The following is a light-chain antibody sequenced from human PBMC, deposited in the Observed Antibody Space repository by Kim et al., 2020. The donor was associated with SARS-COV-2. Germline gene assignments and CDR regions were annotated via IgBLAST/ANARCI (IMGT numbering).Light chain of an antibody. CDR2: GAS. CDR3: QQYGSSPPSYS. J-gene: IGKJ2*03. Sequence: ERATPSCRASQSVSSSYLAWYQQKPGQAPRLLIYGASSRATGIPDRFSGSGSGTDFTLTISRLEPEDFAVYYCQQYGSSPPSYSFGQGTKLEI. V-gene: IGKV3-20*01. CDR1: QSVSSSY.